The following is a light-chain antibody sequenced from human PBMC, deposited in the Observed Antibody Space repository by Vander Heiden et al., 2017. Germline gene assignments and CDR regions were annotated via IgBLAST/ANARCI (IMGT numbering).Light chain of an antibody. J-gene: IGLJ2*01. Sequence: SYVLTQPPSVSVAPGQTARITCGGNNIGSKSVHWYQQKPGQAPVLAVYDDSDRPSGIPGRFSGSNSGNTATLTIGRVEAGDEADYYCQVWDYTSDRVYVVFGGGTKLTVL. V-gene: IGLV3-21*02. CDR2: DDS. CDR1: NIGSKS. CDR3: QVWDYTSDRVYVV.